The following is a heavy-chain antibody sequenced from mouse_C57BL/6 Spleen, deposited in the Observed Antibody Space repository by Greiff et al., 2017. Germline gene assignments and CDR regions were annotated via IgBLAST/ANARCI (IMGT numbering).Heavy chain of an antibody. D-gene: IGHD2-1*01. CDR3: ARGVYYGNYEEGAMDY. CDR2: IDPNSGGT. J-gene: IGHJ4*01. V-gene: IGHV1-72*01. CDR1: GYTFTSYW. Sequence: QVQLQQPGAELVKPGASVKLCCKASGYTFTSYWMHWVKPRPGRGLEWIGRIDPNSGGTKYNEKFKSKATLTVDKPSSTAYMQLSSLTSEDSAVYYCARGVYYGNYEEGAMDYWGQGTSVTVSS.